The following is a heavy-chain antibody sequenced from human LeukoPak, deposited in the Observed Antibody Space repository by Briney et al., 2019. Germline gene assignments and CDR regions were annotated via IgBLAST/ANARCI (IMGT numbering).Heavy chain of an antibody. J-gene: IGHJ6*03. CDR3: ARDLLPGSYRYRYYYYYMDV. CDR1: GYTFTGYY. CDR2: INPNSGGT. Sequence: GASVKVSCKASGYTFTGYYMHWVRQAPGQGLEWMGWINPNSGGTNYAQKFQGRVTMTRDTSISTAYMELSRLRFDDTAVYYCARDLLPGSYRYRYYYYYMDVWGKGTTVTVSS. D-gene: IGHD3-16*02. V-gene: IGHV1-2*02.